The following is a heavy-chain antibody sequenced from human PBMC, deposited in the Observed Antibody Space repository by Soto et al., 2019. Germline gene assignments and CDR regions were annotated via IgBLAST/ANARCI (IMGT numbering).Heavy chain of an antibody. D-gene: IGHD3-10*01. CDR3: AVQMVRGSIEDYYYYYGMDV. V-gene: IGHV4-4*02. J-gene: IGHJ6*02. CDR1: GGSISSSNW. Sequence: SETLSLTCAVSGGSISSSNWWSWVRQPPGKGLEWIGEIYHSGSTNCNPSLKSRVTISVDKSKNQFSLKLSSVTAADTAVYYCAVQMVRGSIEDYYYYYGMDVWGQGTTVTVSS. CDR2: IYHSGST.